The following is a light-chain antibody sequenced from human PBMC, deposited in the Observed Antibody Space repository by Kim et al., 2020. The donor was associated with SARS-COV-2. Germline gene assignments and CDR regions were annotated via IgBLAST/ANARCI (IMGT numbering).Light chain of an antibody. CDR2: WAS. J-gene: IGKJ4*01. V-gene: IGKV4-1*01. CDR3: HQYHTDPLS. CDR1: QNILNRSNNKNS. Sequence: DIVMTQSPDSLAVSLGERATINCKSSQNILNRSNNKNSLAWYQQRPGQPPKLLINWASTRESGVPDRFSGSGSGTDFTLTISSLQAEDVAVYYCHQYHTDPLSFGGGTKVDIK.